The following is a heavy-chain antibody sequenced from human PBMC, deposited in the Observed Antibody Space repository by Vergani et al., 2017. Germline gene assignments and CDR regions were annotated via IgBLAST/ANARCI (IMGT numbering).Heavy chain of an antibody. Sequence: QVQLQQWGAGVVKPSGTLSLTCAVFGESFSSFYWSWIRQPPGKGLEWGGEINNDGHTHYNPSLESRVTVSRDTAKNQFSLNLMSVTAADTAMYYCAVRPRVNLVGGVIVTKRTFDYWSQGRLVTVSS. CDR3: AVRPRVNLVGGVIVTKRTFDY. CDR2: INNDGHT. V-gene: IGHV4-34*02. D-gene: IGHD3-10*01. CDR1: GESFSSFY. J-gene: IGHJ4*02.